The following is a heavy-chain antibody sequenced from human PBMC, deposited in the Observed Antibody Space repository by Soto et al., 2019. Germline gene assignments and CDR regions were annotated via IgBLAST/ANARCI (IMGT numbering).Heavy chain of an antibody. V-gene: IGHV1-3*01. CDR1: GYTFTSYA. CDR3: ARDPRFWSGYYSPYSWFDP. D-gene: IGHD3-3*01. Sequence: QVQLVQSGAEVKKPGASVKVSCKASGYTFTSYAMHWVRQAPGQRLEWMGWINAGNGNTKYSQKFQGRVTITRDTSASTAYMELSSLRSEDTAVYYCARDPRFWSGYYSPYSWFDPWGQGTLVTVSS. J-gene: IGHJ5*02. CDR2: INAGNGNT.